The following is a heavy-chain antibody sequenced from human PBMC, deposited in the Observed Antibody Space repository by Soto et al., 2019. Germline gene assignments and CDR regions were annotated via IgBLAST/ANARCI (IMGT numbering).Heavy chain of an antibody. CDR3: ARDPAVGSSGWYYFDY. D-gene: IGHD6-19*01. J-gene: IGHJ4*02. Sequence: EVQLVESGGGLVQPGGSLRLSCAASGFTFTSHNMAWVRQAPGKGLEWVSYIRGSGDTIYYADSVRGRFTISRDNAKDSLYLQMNSLRDEATAVYYCARDPAVGSSGWYYFDYWGQGALVTVSS. V-gene: IGHV3-48*02. CDR1: GFTFTSHN. CDR2: IRGSGDTI.